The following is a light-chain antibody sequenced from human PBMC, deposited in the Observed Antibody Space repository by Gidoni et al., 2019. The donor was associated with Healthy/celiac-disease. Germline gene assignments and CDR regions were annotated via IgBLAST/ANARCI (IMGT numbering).Light chain of an antibody. CDR1: QSVSSN. CDR2: GAS. J-gene: IGKJ2*01. Sequence: EIVMTHSPATLSLSPGERATRSCGASQSVSSNLAWYQQKPGQAPRLLIYGASTRATGIPARFSGSGSGTEFTLTISSLQSEDFAVYYCQQYNNWPLTFGQGTKLEIK. V-gene: IGKV3-15*01. CDR3: QQYNNWPLT.